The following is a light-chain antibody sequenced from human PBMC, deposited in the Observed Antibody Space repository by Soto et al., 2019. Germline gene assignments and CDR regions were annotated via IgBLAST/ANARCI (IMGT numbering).Light chain of an antibody. Sequence: DIVMTQSPDSLAVSLGERATINCKSSQTIFYSSNNKYPVAWYQQKPGQPPKLLIYWASTRESGVPDRFSGSGSGTDFTLTISSLQAEDVAVYYCQQYLNTLALTFGGGTKVEIK. V-gene: IGKV4-1*01. CDR3: QQYLNTLALT. J-gene: IGKJ4*01. CDR1: QTIFYSSNNKYP. CDR2: WAS.